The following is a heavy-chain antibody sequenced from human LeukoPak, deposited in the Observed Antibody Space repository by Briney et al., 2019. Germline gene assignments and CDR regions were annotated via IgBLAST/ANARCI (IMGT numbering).Heavy chain of an antibody. J-gene: IGHJ4*02. V-gene: IGHV3-30*02. D-gene: IGHD2-2*01. CDR2: IHYDGTIT. Sequence: GGSLRLSCAASVFTFSAYGMHWVRQAPGKGLEWVTFIHYDGTITYYADSVKGRFTISRDSSKNTLFLQMNSLGAEDTAVYYCVKDGHCTHTSCYYFDYWGQGTLVTVSS. CDR1: VFTFSAYG. CDR3: VKDGHCTHTSCYYFDY.